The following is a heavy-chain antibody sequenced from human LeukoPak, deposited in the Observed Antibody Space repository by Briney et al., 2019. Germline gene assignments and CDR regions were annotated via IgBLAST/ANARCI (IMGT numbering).Heavy chain of an antibody. Sequence: GGSLRLSCAASGFNFSTYTMNWVRQAPGKGLEWVSSITSSGSTIFYADSVKGRFTVSRDNAKNSLFSQVYSLTAEDTATYYCARLRTGRFSTSWFDYWGQGSLVTVSS. CDR3: ARLRTGRFSTSWFDY. D-gene: IGHD6-13*01. CDR2: ITSSGSTI. V-gene: IGHV3-48*04. J-gene: IGHJ4*02. CDR1: GFNFSTYT.